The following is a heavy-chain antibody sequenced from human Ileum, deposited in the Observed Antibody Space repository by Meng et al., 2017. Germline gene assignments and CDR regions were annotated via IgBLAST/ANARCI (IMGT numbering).Heavy chain of an antibody. V-gene: IGHV4-34*01. J-gene: IGHJ4*02. Sequence: QRQLMQWGAGMLKPSETLSLTCNVYGDSFTDYYWNWIRQPPGKGLEWIGEIHYSGSTNYNPSLESRVTISEDTSQKQFSLRLSSVTAADTAVYYCARRIRGGSYLGWGQGTLVVASS. CDR2: IHYSGST. D-gene: IGHD1-26*01. CDR3: ARRIRGGSYLG. CDR1: GDSFTDYY.